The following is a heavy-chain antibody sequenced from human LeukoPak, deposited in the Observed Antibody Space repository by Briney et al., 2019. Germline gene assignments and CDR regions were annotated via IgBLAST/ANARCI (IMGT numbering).Heavy chain of an antibody. V-gene: IGHV3-23*01. D-gene: IGHD3-10*01. CDR2: ISGSGGTT. CDR3: ARVSGSYAKYYMDV. CDR1: GFTFSNYG. Sequence: GGSLRLSCAASGFTFSNYGMSWVRQAPGKGLEWISAISGSGGTTYYADSVKGQFTISRDNSNNTLYLQLNSLRVEDTAVYYCARVSGSYAKYYMDVWGKGTTVTISS. J-gene: IGHJ6*03.